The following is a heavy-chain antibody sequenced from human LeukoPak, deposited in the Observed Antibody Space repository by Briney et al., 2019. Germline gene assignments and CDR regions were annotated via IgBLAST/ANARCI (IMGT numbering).Heavy chain of an antibody. V-gene: IGHV1-2*02. CDR2: INPNSGDT. D-gene: IGHD3-3*01. J-gene: IGHJ4*02. Sequence: ASVKVSCKTSGYTFTDYYMHWVRQAPGQGLEWMGRINPNSGDTNYAQKFLGRVTMTRHTSISTAYVELSSLTSDDTAVYYCASISEVWSGYYTVHHDYWGQGTLVTVSS. CDR3: ASISEVWSGYYTVHHDY. CDR1: GYTFTDYY.